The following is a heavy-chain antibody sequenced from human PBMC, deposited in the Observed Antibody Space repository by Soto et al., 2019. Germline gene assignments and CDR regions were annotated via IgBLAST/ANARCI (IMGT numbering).Heavy chain of an antibody. J-gene: IGHJ4*02. Sequence: QVQLQQWGAGLLKPSETLSLTCAVYGGSFSGYYWSWIRQPPGKGLEWIEEINHSGSTNSNPSLKSRVTISLDTSKNQFSLKLSSVTAADTAMYYCARRAGYSTSGWGQGTLVTVSS. D-gene: IGHD6-13*01. CDR3: ARRAGYSTSG. CDR2: INHSGST. V-gene: IGHV4-34*01. CDR1: GGSFSGYY.